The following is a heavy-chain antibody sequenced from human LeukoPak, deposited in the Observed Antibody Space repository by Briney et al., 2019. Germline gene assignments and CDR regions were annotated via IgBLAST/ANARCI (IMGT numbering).Heavy chain of an antibody. Sequence: GGSLRLSCAASRFTFSNYWMSWVRQAPGKGLEWVANIKPDGGEKYYVDSVKGRFTISRDNAKNSLFLQMNSLRAEDTAVYYCAREAYWGQGTLVTAPS. CDR1: RFTFSNYW. V-gene: IGHV3-7*01. CDR2: IKPDGGEK. CDR3: AREAY. J-gene: IGHJ4*02.